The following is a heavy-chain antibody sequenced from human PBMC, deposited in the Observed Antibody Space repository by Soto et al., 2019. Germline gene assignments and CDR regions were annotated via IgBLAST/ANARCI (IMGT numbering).Heavy chain of an antibody. CDR1: GYTFTGYY. V-gene: IGHV1-2*02. D-gene: IGHD6-6*01. CDR2: INPNSGGT. J-gene: IGHJ6*02. Sequence: QVQLVQSGAEVKKPGASVKVSCQASGYTFTGYYMHWVRQAPGQVLEWLGWINPNSGGTNYAQKFQGRVTMTRDPSISTAYMELSRLRSDDTDVYYCAREEYSSYYYYYGMDVWGQGTTVTVSS. CDR3: AREEYSSYYYYYGMDV.